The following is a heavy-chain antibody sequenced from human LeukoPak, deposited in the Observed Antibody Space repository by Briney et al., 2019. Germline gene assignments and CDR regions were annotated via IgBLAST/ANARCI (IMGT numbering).Heavy chain of an antibody. J-gene: IGHJ4*02. V-gene: IGHV3-33*03. CDR2: IWYDGSNR. Sequence: GTSLRLSCTASGFIFSSYGMNWVRQAPGKGLEWVANIWYDGSNRDYADFARGRFTISRDNSKNTLFLQMNNLRVEDTAIYFCTKTGGLSPPHYSDDWGQGTLVTVSS. CDR1: GFIFSSYG. D-gene: IGHD2-8*02. CDR3: TKTGGLSPPHYSDD.